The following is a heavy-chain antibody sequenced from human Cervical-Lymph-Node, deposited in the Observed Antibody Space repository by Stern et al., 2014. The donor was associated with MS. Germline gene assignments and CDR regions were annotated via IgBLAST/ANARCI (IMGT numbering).Heavy chain of an antibody. J-gene: IGHJ6*02. Sequence: VQLVQSGAEVKTPGASVKVSCKASGYTFTSHAINWVRQAAGHGLEWMGWMNPNWGKAADGPNARGIFTMTRDISTNTASRELSGLRSDDTAVYYCARGRDFCSAVHLNYQYYGLDVWGQGTTVTVSS. CDR2: MNPNWGKA. CDR3: ARGRDFCSAVHLNYQYYGLDV. D-gene: IGHD3-3*01. V-gene: IGHV1-8*01. CDR1: GYTFTSHA.